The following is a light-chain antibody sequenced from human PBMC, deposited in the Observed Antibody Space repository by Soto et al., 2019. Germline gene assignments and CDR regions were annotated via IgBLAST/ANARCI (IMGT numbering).Light chain of an antibody. Sequence: EIVLTQSPGTLSLSPGERATLSCRASQSVSNNYLAWYQQKPGQAPRLLIYGASNRATGIPDRFSGSGSGTEFTLNINSLQSEDYAVYFCQQYNNWPYTFGQGTKVEI. V-gene: IGKV3D-15*01. CDR2: GAS. J-gene: IGKJ2*01. CDR1: QSVSNN. CDR3: QQYNNWPYT.